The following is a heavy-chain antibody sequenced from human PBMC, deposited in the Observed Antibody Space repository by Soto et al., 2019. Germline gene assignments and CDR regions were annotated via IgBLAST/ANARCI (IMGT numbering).Heavy chain of an antibody. D-gene: IGHD3-3*01. CDR3: ASNPITIFGVVNYYYYYYMDV. CDR1: GFTFSSYS. V-gene: IGHV3-21*01. CDR2: ISSSNSYI. Sequence: EVQLVESGGGLVKPGGSLRLSCAASGFTFSSYSMNWVRQAPGKGLEWVSSISSSNSYIYYADSVKGRFTISRDNAKNSLYLQMNSLRDEHTAVSYCASNPITIFGVVNYYYYYYMDVWAKGTTVTVSS. J-gene: IGHJ6*03.